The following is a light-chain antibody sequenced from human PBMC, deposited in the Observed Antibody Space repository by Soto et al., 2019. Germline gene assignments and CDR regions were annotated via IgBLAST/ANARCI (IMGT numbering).Light chain of an antibody. Sequence: EIVLTQSPATLSLSPGEGATLSCRASQSVSSYLSWFQQIPGQAPRLLIYGASMRATGIPDRFSGSGSGTDFTLTISRLEPEDFAVYYCQQCGSSSTFGQGTRLEIK. CDR2: GAS. V-gene: IGKV3-20*01. J-gene: IGKJ5*01. CDR3: QQCGSSST. CDR1: QSVSSY.